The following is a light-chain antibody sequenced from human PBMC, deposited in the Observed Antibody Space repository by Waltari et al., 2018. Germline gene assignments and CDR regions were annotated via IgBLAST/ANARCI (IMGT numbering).Light chain of an antibody. CDR3: QQAKSFPLT. CDR1: QRLTKRY. Sequence: VLTQSPGTLPLSPGERATLSCKASQRLTKRYLAWYQQKPGQAPRLLIYGASSRAAGIPDRFSGSGSGTDFTLTISSLQPEDSATYYCQQAKSFPLTFGPGTKVDIK. J-gene: IGKJ3*01. V-gene: IGKV3-20*01. CDR2: GAS.